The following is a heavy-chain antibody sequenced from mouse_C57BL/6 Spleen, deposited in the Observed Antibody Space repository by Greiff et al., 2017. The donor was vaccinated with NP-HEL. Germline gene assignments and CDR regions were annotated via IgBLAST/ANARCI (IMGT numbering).Heavy chain of an antibody. J-gene: IGHJ2*01. CDR2: ISYDGSN. V-gene: IGHV3-6*01. D-gene: IGHD1-1*01. CDR3: ARDTTVVADY. Sequence: ESGPGLVKPSQSLSLTCSVTGYSITSGYDWNWIRQFPGNKLEWMGYISYDGSNNYNPSLKNRISITRDTSKNQFFLKLNSVTTEDTATYYCARDTTVVADYWGQGTTLTVSS. CDR1: GYSITSGYD.